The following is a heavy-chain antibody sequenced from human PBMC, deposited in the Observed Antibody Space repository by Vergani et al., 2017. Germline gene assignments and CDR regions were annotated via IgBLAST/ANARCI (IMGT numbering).Heavy chain of an antibody. V-gene: IGHV4-34*01. CDR1: GGSFTSYH. D-gene: IGHD4-11*01. CDR3: ARVNTETNGHLYYYYYLDV. CDR2: IDHTGRP. J-gene: IGHJ6*03. Sequence: QVQLQQWGGGLFKPSETLSLTCVVNGGSFTSYHWTWIRQSPGEGLEWVGDIDHTGRPDYNPSLKSRLTMSVDKSRNQFSLTLYSVTATDTAIYFCARVNTETNGHLYYYYYLDVLGQGTAVTVS.